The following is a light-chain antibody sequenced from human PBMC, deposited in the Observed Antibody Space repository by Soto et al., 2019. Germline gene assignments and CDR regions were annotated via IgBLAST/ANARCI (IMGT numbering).Light chain of an antibody. V-gene: IGKV3-15*01. CDR2: GAS. CDR3: QQYIKWPIT. Sequence: EIVLTQSPGTLSLSPGARATLSCRASQSVSSNLAWYQHKPDQAPRLLIYGASTRATGIPARFSGSGSGTEFTLTISSLQSEDFAVYFCQQYIKWPITFGQGTRLE. CDR1: QSVSSN. J-gene: IGKJ5*01.